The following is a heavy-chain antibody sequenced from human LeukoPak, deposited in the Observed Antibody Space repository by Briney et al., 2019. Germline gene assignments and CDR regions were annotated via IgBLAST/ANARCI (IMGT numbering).Heavy chain of an antibody. V-gene: IGHV1-3*01. CDR1: GYTFTSYA. CDR2: INAGNGNT. J-gene: IGHJ5*02. CDR3: ARDGPYDGFDP. Sequence: ASVKVSCKASGYTFTSYAMHWVRQAPGQRLEWMGWINAGNGNTKYSQEFQGRVTITRDTSASTAYMELRSLRSDDTAVYYCARDGPYDGFDPWGQGTLVTVSS. D-gene: IGHD3-16*01.